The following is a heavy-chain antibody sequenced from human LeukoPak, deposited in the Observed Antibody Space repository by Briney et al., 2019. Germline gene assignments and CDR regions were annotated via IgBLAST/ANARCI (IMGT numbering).Heavy chain of an antibody. Sequence: GGSLRLSCAASGFTFSGFAMTWVRQAPGKGLEWVSSIGSDSKTHYSESVKGRFAISRDNSKSTLFLQMNSLRAEDTALYYCAKGPLYCSGASCYSVDYWGQGTLVTVSS. V-gene: IGHV3-23*01. CDR3: AKGPLYCSGASCYSVDY. J-gene: IGHJ4*02. D-gene: IGHD2-15*01. CDR1: GFTFSGFA. CDR2: IGSDSKT.